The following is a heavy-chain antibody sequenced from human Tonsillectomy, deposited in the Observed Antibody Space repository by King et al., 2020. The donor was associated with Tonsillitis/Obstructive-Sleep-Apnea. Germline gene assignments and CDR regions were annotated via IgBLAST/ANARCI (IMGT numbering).Heavy chain of an antibody. CDR2: IWYDGSNK. CDR1: GFTFTKSG. Sequence: VQLVESGGGVVQPGRSLRLSCAASGFTFTKSGMHWVRQAPGKGLEWVALIWYDGSNKYYTDSVKGRFTISRDNSKNVLYLQMNSLRAEDTAVYYCASYSRFFDFWGRGTLVTVSS. J-gene: IGHJ2*01. CDR3: ASYSRFFDF. D-gene: IGHD2-15*01. V-gene: IGHV3-33*01.